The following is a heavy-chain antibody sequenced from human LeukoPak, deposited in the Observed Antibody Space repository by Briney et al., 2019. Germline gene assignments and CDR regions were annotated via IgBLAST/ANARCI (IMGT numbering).Heavy chain of an antibody. D-gene: IGHD2/OR15-2a*01. Sequence: SETLSLTCTVSGGSISSYYWSWIRRPPGKGLEWIGYIYYSGSTNYNPSLKSRVTISVDTSKNQFSLKLSSVPAADTAVYYCARRTRIADAFDIWGQGTMVTVSS. J-gene: IGHJ3*02. V-gene: IGHV4-59*01. CDR3: ARRTRIADAFDI. CDR2: IYYSGST. CDR1: GGSISSYY.